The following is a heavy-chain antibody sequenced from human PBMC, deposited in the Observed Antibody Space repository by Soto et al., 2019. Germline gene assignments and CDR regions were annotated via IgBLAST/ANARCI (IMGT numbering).Heavy chain of an antibody. CDR2: IWYDGSNK. CDR3: ARDHEPSSGWTHYFDC. D-gene: IGHD6-19*01. CDR1: GFTFSSYG. J-gene: IGHJ4*02. Sequence: QVQLVESGGGVVQPGRSLRLSCAASGFTFSSYGMHWVRQAPGKGLEWVAVIWYDGSNKYYADSVKGRFTISRDDSKNTLYLQINSLRAEDTAVYYCARDHEPSSGWTHYFDCWGQGTLVTVSS. V-gene: IGHV3-33*01.